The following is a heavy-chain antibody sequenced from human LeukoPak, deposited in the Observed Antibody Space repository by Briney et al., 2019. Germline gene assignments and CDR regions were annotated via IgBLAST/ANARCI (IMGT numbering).Heavy chain of an antibody. V-gene: IGHV3-21*01. CDR3: ARDRIFDYGDQNLFDP. J-gene: IGHJ5*02. D-gene: IGHD4-17*01. CDR2: ISSSSSYI. Sequence: PGGSLRLSCAASGFTFSSYSMNWVRQAPGKGLEWVSSISSSSSYIYYADSVKGRFTISRDNAKNSLYLQMNSLRAKDTAVYFCARDRIFDYGDQNLFDPWGQGTLVTVSS. CDR1: GFTFSSYS.